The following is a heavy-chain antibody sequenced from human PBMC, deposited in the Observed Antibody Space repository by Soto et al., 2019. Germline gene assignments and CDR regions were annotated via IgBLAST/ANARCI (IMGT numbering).Heavy chain of an antibody. CDR1: GFTFSSYG. J-gene: IGHJ6*02. Sequence: GSLRLSCAASGFTFSSYGMHWVRQAPGKGLEWVAVISYDGSNKYYADSVKGRFTISRDNSKNTLYLQMNSLRAEDTAVYYCAKGPYFVGDPPAPYYYCYGTDVWGQGTTVTVSS. CDR3: AKGPYFVGDPPAPYYYCYGTDV. D-gene: IGHD1-26*01. V-gene: IGHV3-30*18. CDR2: ISYDGSNK.